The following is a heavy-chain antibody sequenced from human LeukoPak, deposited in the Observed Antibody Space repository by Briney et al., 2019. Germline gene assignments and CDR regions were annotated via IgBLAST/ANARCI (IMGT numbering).Heavy chain of an antibody. V-gene: IGHV3-48*01. CDR3: ARVPTYSDFWSGYTIDY. Sequence: GXSLRLSCTASGFTFSSYSMNWVRQAPGKGLEWVSHISRSSTTVYYSDSVKGRFTISRDNAKNSLYLQMNSLRAEDTAVYYCARVPTYSDFWSGYTIDYWGLGTLVTVSS. CDR2: ISRSSTTV. CDR1: GFTFSSYS. J-gene: IGHJ4*02. D-gene: IGHD3-3*01.